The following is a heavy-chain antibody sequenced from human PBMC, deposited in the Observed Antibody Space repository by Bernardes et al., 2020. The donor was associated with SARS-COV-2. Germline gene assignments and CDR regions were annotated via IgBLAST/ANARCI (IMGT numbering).Heavy chain of an antibody. J-gene: IGHJ5*01. CDR3: ARDDNWSFDS. Sequence: GGSLSPSCAASGFIFSGYTMHWVRPAPGKGLQWLSYISKNSKERYYADSVKGRFTISRDNARASLSLQMNSLRDDDTAVYYCARDDNWSFDSWGQGTLVTVSS. CDR1: GFIFSGYT. D-gene: IGHD3-3*01. CDR2: ISKNSKER. V-gene: IGHV3-21*05.